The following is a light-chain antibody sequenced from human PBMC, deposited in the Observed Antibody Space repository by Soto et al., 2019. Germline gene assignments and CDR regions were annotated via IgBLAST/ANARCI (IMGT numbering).Light chain of an antibody. V-gene: IGKV3-20*01. CDR3: QQFGSSPGFT. Sequence: EIVLTHSPGTLSLSPGERATLSCRASQSINNRYLAWYQQKPGQAPRLLIYGASSRATGIPDRFIGSGSGTDVTLTISRLEPEDFAVYYCQQFGSSPGFTFGPGTKVDIK. CDR1: QSINNRY. CDR2: GAS. J-gene: IGKJ3*01.